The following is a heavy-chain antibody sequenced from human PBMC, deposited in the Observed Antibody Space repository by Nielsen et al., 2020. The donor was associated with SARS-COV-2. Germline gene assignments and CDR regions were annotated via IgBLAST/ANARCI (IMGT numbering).Heavy chain of an antibody. Sequence: GESLKISCATSGFTFSNYGMHWVRQAPGKGLEWVASIWFDGSKTEYADSVKGRLTISRDNSKNTLYLQMNSLRAEDTAVYYCASELSPYYGMDVWGQGTTVTVSS. J-gene: IGHJ6*02. CDR2: IWFDGSKT. CDR3: ASELSPYYGMDV. CDR1: GFTFSNYG. V-gene: IGHV3-33*08.